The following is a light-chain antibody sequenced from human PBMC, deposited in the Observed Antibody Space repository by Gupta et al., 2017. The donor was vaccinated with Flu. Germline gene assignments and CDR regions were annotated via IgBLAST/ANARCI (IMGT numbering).Light chain of an antibody. Sequence: TCSGDTLGDRIIYWYQKKPGKPPVLVIYAHSKRPSGIPERFSGSNSGNTATLTIRGTQALDEADYSCQVWERSTGVFGGGTKVTVL. CDR1: TLGDRI. V-gene: IGLV3-1*01. CDR2: AHS. J-gene: IGLJ2*01. CDR3: QVWERSTGV.